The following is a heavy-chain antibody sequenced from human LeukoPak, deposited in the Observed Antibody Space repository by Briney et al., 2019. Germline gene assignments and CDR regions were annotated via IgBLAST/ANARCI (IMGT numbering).Heavy chain of an antibody. Sequence: GGSLRLSCAASEFTFTSYELNWVRQAPGKGLEWVSYISSSGNTISYADSVKGRFTISRDNAKNSLYLQVISLRAEDTAVYYCARGPSIAARYDAFDIWGQGTMVTVSS. CDR1: EFTFTSYE. V-gene: IGHV3-48*03. CDR3: ARGPSIAARYDAFDI. D-gene: IGHD6-6*01. J-gene: IGHJ3*02. CDR2: ISSSGNTI.